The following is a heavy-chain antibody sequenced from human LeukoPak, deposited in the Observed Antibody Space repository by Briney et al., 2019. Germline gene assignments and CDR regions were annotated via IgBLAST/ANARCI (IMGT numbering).Heavy chain of an antibody. CDR2: INPSGGST. CDR1: GYTFTGYY. J-gene: IGHJ4*02. CDR3: ARDVYSSGWYSV. Sequence: ASVKVSCKASGYTFTGYYMHWVRQAPGQGLEWMGWINPSGGSTSYAQKFQGRVTMTRDTSTSTVYMELSSLRSEDTAVYYCARDVYSSGWYSVWGQGTLVTVSS. D-gene: IGHD6-19*01. V-gene: IGHV1-46*01.